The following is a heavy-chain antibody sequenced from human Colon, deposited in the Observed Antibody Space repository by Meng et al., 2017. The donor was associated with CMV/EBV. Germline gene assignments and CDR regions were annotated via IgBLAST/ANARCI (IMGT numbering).Heavy chain of an antibody. D-gene: IGHD3-3*01. CDR1: GFTFSSYA. J-gene: IGHJ5*02. CDR3: AKCEWLSSQWFDP. V-gene: IGHV3-23*01. CDR2: ISGSGGST. Sequence: GESLKISCAASGFTFSSYAMSWVRQAPGKGLEWVSAISGSGGSTYYADSVKGRFTISRDNSKNTLYLQMNSLRAEDTAVYYCAKCEWLSSQWFDPWGQGTLVTVSS.